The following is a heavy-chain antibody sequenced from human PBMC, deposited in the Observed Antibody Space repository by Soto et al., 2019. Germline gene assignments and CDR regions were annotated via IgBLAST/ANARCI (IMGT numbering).Heavy chain of an antibody. CDR3: AREVPSPGYHYYGMDV. J-gene: IGHJ6*02. CDR2: IIPIFGTA. Sequence: GASVKVSCKASGGTFSSYAISWVRQAPGQGLEWMGGIIPIFGTANYAQKFQGRVTITADESTSTAYMELSSLRSEDTAVYYCAREVPSPGYHYYGMDVWGQGTTVTVSS. CDR1: GGTFSSYA. D-gene: IGHD3-10*01. V-gene: IGHV1-69*13.